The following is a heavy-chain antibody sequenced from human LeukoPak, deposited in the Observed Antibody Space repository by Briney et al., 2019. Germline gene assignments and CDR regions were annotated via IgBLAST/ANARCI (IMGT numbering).Heavy chain of an antibody. D-gene: IGHD5-24*01. Sequence: GGSLRLSCAASGFTFSTYWMHWVRQAPGKGLVWVSRIHSDGRSTSYADSVNGRFTISRDNAKNTLYLQMNSLRAEDTAVYYCARDLEMGGAFDIWGQGTMVTVSS. CDR3: ARDLEMGGAFDI. V-gene: IGHV3-74*01. CDR2: IHSDGRST. J-gene: IGHJ3*02. CDR1: GFTFSTYW.